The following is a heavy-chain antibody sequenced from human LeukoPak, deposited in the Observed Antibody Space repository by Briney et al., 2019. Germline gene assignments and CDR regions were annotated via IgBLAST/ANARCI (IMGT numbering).Heavy chain of an antibody. V-gene: IGHV1-2*02. D-gene: IGHD5-24*01. CDR1: GYTFTGYY. Sequence: ASVKVSCKAPGYTFTGYYMHWVRQAPGQGLEWMGWINPNSGGTNYAQKFQGGVTMTRDTSISTAYMELSRLRSDDTAVYYCARIPMATNEVDYWGQGTLVTVSS. CDR2: INPNSGGT. CDR3: ARIPMATNEVDY. J-gene: IGHJ4*02.